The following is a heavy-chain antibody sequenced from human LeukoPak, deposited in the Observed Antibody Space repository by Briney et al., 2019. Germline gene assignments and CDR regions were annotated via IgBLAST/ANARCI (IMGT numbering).Heavy chain of an antibody. Sequence: GGSLRLSCAASGFTFSSYAMSWVRQAPGKGLEWVSAISGSGGSTYYADSVKGRFTISRENSNNTLYLQMNSLRPEDTAVYYCARADYYTSGTYRYYFDYWGQGTLVTVSS. D-gene: IGHD3-10*01. CDR3: ARADYYTSGTYRYYFDY. V-gene: IGHV3-23*01. CDR1: GFTFSSYA. J-gene: IGHJ4*02. CDR2: ISGSGGST.